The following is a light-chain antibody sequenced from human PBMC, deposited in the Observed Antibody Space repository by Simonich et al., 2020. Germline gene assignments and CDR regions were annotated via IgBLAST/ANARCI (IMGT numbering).Light chain of an antibody. J-gene: IGKJ4*01. CDR2: YAS. CDR1: QDISNY. Sequence: DIQMTQSPSSLSASVGNSVPITCQASQDISNYLNWYQQKPGKAPKLLIYYASKLETGVPSRFSGSGSGTAFTFTISSLQPEDIATYYCQQYDNLPLTFGGGTKVEIK. CDR3: QQYDNLPLT. V-gene: IGKV1-33*01.